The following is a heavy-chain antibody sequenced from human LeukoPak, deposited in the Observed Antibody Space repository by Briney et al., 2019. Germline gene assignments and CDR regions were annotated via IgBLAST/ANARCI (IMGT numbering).Heavy chain of an antibody. D-gene: IGHD3-22*01. CDR1: GATFSTMV. J-gene: IGHJ4*02. Sequence: LKFSCKAPGATFSTMVFGGCGRAPEKGLNWMGRIIPIFGTANYAQKFQGRVTITTDESTSTAYMELSSLRSEDTAVYYCATARGNHYYDSSGYLDYWGQGTLVTVSS. CDR3: ATARGNHYYDSSGYLDY. CDR2: IIPIFGTA. V-gene: IGHV1-69*05.